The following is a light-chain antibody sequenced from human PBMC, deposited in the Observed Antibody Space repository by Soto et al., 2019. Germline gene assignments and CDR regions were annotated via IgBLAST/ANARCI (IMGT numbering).Light chain of an antibody. CDR1: QTMSNAY. J-gene: IGKJ1*01. V-gene: IGKV3-20*01. CDR3: QQYGSSPRT. CDR2: GAS. Sequence: EIVLTQSPGTLSLSPVETATLSCRASQTMSNAYVAWYQQKPGQAPRLLIYGASTRATGIPGRFSGSGSGTDFTLTVNRLEPEDFAVYYCQQYGSSPRTFGQGTKVEI.